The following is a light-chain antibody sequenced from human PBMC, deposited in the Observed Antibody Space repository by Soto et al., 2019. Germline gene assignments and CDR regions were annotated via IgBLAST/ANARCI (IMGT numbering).Light chain of an antibody. CDR2: GAS. J-gene: IGKJ1*01. V-gene: IGKV3-20*01. CDR1: QSVSSSY. CDR3: QHFRT. Sequence: EIVLTQSPGTLSLSPGERATLSCRASQSVSSSYLAWYQQKPGQAPRLLIYGASSRATGIPDRFSGSGSGTDFTLTISTLEPEDFAVYYCQHFRTFGQGTKVEIK.